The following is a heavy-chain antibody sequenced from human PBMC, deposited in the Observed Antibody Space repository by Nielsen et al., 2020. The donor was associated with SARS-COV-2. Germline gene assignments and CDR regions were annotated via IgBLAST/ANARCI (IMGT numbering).Heavy chain of an antibody. Sequence: GESLKIFCAASGFVVSSNYLTWVRQAPGKGLEWVSVIYSGGSTYYADSVKGRFTISRDNSKNTLYLQMNSLRAEDTAVYFCARALFSAAGTLGYWGHGTLVTVSA. V-gene: IGHV3-66*01. CDR1: GFVVSSNY. CDR2: IYSGGST. CDR3: ARALFSAAGTLGY. J-gene: IGHJ4*01. D-gene: IGHD6-13*01.